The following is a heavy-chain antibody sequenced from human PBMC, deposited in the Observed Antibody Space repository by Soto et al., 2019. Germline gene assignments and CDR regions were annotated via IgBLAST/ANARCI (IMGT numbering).Heavy chain of an antibody. D-gene: IGHD5-12*01. CDR2: IVPIVDTS. J-gene: IGHJ4*02. Sequence: SLKVSCKTSGGTFSSYAISWVLRAPGEGLEWMGGIVPIVDTSTYAQKFQGRVTITADESTSTVYMELSSLRSDDTAVYYCVRVVAIPGYPDNWGQGTLVTVSS. CDR1: GGTFSSYA. CDR3: VRVVAIPGYPDN. V-gene: IGHV1-69*13.